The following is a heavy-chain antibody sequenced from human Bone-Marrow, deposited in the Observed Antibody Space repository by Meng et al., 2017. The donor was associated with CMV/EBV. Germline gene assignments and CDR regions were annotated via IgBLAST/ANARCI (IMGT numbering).Heavy chain of an antibody. CDR3: ARVVGGLSPNGDY. J-gene: IGHJ4*02. CDR1: GFTFSDYY. Sequence: GGSLRLSCAASGFTFSDYYMSWIRQAPGKGLEWVSYISSSGSATYYADSVKGRFTISRDNAKNSFYLRMNSLRAEDTAVYYCARVVGGLSPNGDYWGQGTLVTASS. CDR2: ISSSGSAT. D-gene: IGHD3-16*01. V-gene: IGHV3-11*04.